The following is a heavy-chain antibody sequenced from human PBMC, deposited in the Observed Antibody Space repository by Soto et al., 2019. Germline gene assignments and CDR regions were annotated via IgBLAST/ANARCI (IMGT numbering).Heavy chain of an antibody. Sequence: EVQLVESGGGLVQPGGSLRLSCVASGFTLSSYWMHWVRQTPGKGLVWVSRISSDGSTTKYADSVKGRFTISRDNAKNTLYLQMNSLRAEDTAVYYCARGSWDGSNFFNSWGQGTLVTVSS. CDR3: ARGSWDGSNFFNS. CDR2: ISSDGSTT. J-gene: IGHJ4*02. D-gene: IGHD1-26*01. CDR1: GFTLSSYW. V-gene: IGHV3-74*03.